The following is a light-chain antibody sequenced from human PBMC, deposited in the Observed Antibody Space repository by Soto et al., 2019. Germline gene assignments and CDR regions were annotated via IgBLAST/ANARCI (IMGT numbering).Light chain of an antibody. J-gene: IGKJ3*01. V-gene: IGKV1-12*01. CDR1: QGINSW. Sequence: DIQMSQSPSSVSASVGDRVTITCRASQGINSWLAWYQQKPGKAPKLLIYAATTLHSGVPSRFNGSGSGTEFTLTISSLQTADYATYYCLQAKTVPLTFGPGTKVHIK. CDR2: AAT. CDR3: LQAKTVPLT.